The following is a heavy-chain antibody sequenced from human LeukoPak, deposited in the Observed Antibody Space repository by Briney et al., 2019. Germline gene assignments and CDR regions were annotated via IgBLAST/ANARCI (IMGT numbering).Heavy chain of an antibody. CDR1: GFSFSSYG. CDR3: AKDLKQEWLLDY. V-gene: IGHV3-30*18. D-gene: IGHD5-18*01. Sequence: GGSLRLSCAASGFSFSSYGMHWARQAPGKGLEWLSFISYDAINKYYADSVKGRLTISRDNSKNTVYLQMNSLRAEDTAVYYCAKDLKQEWLLDYWGQGTLVTVSS. CDR2: ISYDAINK. J-gene: IGHJ4*02.